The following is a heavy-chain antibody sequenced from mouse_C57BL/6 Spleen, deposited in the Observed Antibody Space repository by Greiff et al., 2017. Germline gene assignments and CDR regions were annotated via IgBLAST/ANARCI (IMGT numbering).Heavy chain of an antibody. D-gene: IGHD1-1*01. V-gene: IGHV1-61*01. CDR2: IYPSDSET. Sequence: VQLQQSGAELVRPGSSVKLSCKASGYTFTSYWMDWVKQRPGQGLEWIGNIYPSDSETHYNQKFKDKATLTVDKSSSTAYMQLSSLTSEDSAVYYCARVYYGSSPYFDYWGQGTTLTVSS. J-gene: IGHJ2*01. CDR3: ARVYYGSSPYFDY. CDR1: GYTFTSYW.